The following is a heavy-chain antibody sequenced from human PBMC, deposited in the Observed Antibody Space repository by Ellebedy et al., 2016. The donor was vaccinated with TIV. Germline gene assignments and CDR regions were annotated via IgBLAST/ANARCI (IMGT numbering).Heavy chain of an antibody. V-gene: IGHV1-69*13. CDR1: GGTFSSYA. CDR3: ARDNPRGPLEMATIG. CDR2: IIPIFGTA. J-gene: IGHJ4*02. D-gene: IGHD5-24*01. Sequence: ASVKVSCKASGGTFSSYAISWVRQAPGQGLEWMGGIIPIFGTANYAQKFQGRVTITADESTSTAYMELSSLRSEDTAVYYCARDNPRGPLEMATIGWGQGTLVTVSS.